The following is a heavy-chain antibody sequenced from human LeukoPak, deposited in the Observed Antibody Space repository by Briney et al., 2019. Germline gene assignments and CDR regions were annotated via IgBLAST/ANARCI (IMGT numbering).Heavy chain of an antibody. CDR1: GYTFTSYG. V-gene: IGHV1-18*01. D-gene: IGHD1-26*01. J-gene: IGHJ4*02. CDR2: ISAYNGNT. CDR3: ARVDRTVGATTLFYYFDY. Sequence: ASVKVSCKASGYTFTSYGISWVRQAPGQGLEWMGWISAYNGNTNYAQKLQGRVTMTTDTSTSTAYMELRSLRSDDTAVYYCARVDRTVGATTLFYYFDYWGQGTLVTVSS.